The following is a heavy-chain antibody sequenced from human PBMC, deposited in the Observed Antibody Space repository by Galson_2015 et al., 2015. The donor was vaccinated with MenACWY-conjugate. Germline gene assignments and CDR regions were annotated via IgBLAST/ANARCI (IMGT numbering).Heavy chain of an antibody. Sequence: SLRLSCAASGFTFSSYWMHWVRQTPGKGLVWVARLNADGRSINYADSVQGRFTISRDNAKNTLYLQMNSLRAEDTAVYYCARMRYSVTWNGFDYWGQGTLVTVSS. J-gene: IGHJ4*02. D-gene: IGHD5/OR15-5a*01. V-gene: IGHV3-74*01. CDR2: LNADGRSI. CDR3: ARMRYSVTWNGFDY. CDR1: GFTFSSYW.